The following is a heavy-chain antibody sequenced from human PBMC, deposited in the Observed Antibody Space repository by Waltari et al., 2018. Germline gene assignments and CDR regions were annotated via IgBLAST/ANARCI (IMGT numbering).Heavy chain of an antibody. V-gene: IGHV1-18*01. CDR1: GDTFISHG. J-gene: IGHJ4*02. CDR2: VSGYSGNT. D-gene: IGHD3-10*01. Sequence: QVHLVQSGAEVRQPGASVQVSCKAFGDTFISHGISWVRQAPGQGLEWMGWVSGYSGNTNYAQRLQDRLTMTTDTSAIIAYMELRSLRSDDTAVYYCARGGLTMATIDYWGQGTLVTVSS. CDR3: ARGGLTMATIDY.